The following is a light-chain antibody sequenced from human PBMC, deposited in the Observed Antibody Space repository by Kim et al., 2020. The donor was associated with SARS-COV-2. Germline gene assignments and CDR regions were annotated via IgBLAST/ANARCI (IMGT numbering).Light chain of an antibody. V-gene: IGLV2-11*01. Sequence: QSVIMSCTGTSSDVGGYSYVSWYQQHPGRAPTLMIYDVSQRPSGVPDRFSGSKSGNTASLTISGLQAEDEADYYCCSYAGSYGVVFGGGTQLTVL. J-gene: IGLJ2*01. CDR2: DVS. CDR3: CSYAGSYGVV. CDR1: SSDVGGYSY.